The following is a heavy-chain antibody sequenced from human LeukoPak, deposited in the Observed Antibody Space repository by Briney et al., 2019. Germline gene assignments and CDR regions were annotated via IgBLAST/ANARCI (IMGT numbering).Heavy chain of an antibody. V-gene: IGHV4-39*01. J-gene: IGHJ4*02. D-gene: IGHD2-2*01. CDR2: IYYSGST. CDR3: ARLIRYCSSTSCHDY. CDR1: GGSISSSSYY. Sequence: SQTLSLTCTVSGGSISSSSYYWGWIRQPPGKGLEWIGSIYYSGSTYYNPSLKSRVTISVDTSKNQFSLKLSSVTAADTAVYYCARLIRYCSSTSCHDYWGQGTLVTVSS.